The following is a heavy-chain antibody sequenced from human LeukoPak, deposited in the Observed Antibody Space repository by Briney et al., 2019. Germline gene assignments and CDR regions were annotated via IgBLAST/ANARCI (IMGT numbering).Heavy chain of an antibody. J-gene: IGHJ6*02. Sequence: PGGSLRLSCAASGFTFSSYAMHWVRQAPGKGLEWVAVISYDGSNKYYADSVKGRFTISRDNSKNTLYLQMNSLRAEDTAVYYCARDHIVVVVAAKYYYGMDVWGQGTTVTVSS. CDR2: ISYDGSNK. D-gene: IGHD2-15*01. V-gene: IGHV3-30*07. CDR1: GFTFSSYA. CDR3: ARDHIVVVVAAKYYYGMDV.